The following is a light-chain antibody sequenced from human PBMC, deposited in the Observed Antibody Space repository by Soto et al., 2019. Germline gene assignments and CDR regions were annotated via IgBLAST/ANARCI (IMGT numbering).Light chain of an antibody. V-gene: IGLV2-14*01. CDR2: EVS. CDR3: SSYTSISSLGV. J-gene: IGLJ1*01. Sequence: QSALTQPASVSGSPGQSITISCTGTSSDVGLYNFLSWYQQHPGKAPKLMIYEVSNRPSGVSNRFSGSKSGNTASLTISGLQAEDEADYYCSSYTSISSLGVFGTGTKLTVL. CDR1: SSDVGLYNF.